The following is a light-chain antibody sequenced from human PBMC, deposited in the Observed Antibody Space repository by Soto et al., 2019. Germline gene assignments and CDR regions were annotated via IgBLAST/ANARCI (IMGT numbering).Light chain of an antibody. CDR1: SSDVGGYNF. CDR2: DVN. V-gene: IGLV2-14*03. CDR3: TSYTTSSTYV. J-gene: IGLJ1*01. Sequence: QSVLTQPASVSGSPGQSITISCTGTSSDVGGYNFVSWYQHHPGKAPKLIIYDVNNRPSGVSNRFSGSKSGNTASLTISGLQAEDEADYYFTSYTTSSTYVFGTGTKLTVL.